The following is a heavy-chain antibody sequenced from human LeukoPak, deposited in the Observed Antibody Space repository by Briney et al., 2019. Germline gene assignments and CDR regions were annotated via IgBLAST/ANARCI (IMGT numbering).Heavy chain of an antibody. D-gene: IGHD5-12*01. CDR2: ISYSGST. CDR3: ARSGGYSGYDVDY. CDR1: GGSINTYY. V-gene: IGHV4-59*01. Sequence: SETLSLTCTASGGSINTYYWHWIRQPPGKGLEWIGYISYSGSTNYNPSLKSRVTTSTDKSKNQFSLKLSSVTAADTAVYYCARSGGYSGYDVDYWGQGTLVTVSS. J-gene: IGHJ4*02.